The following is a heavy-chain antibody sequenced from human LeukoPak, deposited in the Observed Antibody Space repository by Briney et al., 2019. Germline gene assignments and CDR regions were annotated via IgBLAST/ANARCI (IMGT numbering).Heavy chain of an antibody. CDR3: ARIYGRGAFYI. Sequence: SETLSLTCAVYGGSFSGYYWSWIRQTPGKGLEWIGEINHSGSTNYNPSLKSRVTISVDTSKNQFSLKLSSVTAADTAVYYCARIYGRGAFYIWGQGTMVTVSS. V-gene: IGHV4-34*01. D-gene: IGHD5-12*01. CDR2: INHSGST. J-gene: IGHJ3*02. CDR1: GGSFSGYY.